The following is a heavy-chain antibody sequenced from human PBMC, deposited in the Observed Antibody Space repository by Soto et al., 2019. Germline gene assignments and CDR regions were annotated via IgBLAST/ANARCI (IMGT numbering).Heavy chain of an antibody. Sequence: GGSLRLSCAASGFTFSSYAMHWVRQAPGKGLEWVAVISYDGSNKYYADSVKGRFTISRDNSKNTLYLQMNSLRAEDTAVYYCASAPNWQDAFDIWGQGTMVTV. CDR3: ASAPNWQDAFDI. V-gene: IGHV3-30-3*01. D-gene: IGHD1-1*01. CDR1: GFTFSSYA. J-gene: IGHJ3*02. CDR2: ISYDGSNK.